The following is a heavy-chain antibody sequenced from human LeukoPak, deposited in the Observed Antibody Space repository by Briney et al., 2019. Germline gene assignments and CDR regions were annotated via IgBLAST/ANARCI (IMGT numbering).Heavy chain of an antibody. Sequence: GGSLRLSCAASGFTFSSYSMNWVRQAPGKGLEWVSYISSSSSTIYYADSVKGRFTISRDNAKNSLYLQMNSLRAEDTAVYYCARARGQDTAMVAGAFDIWGQGTMVTVSS. J-gene: IGHJ3*02. CDR1: GFTFSSYS. CDR2: ISSSSSTI. V-gene: IGHV3-48*04. D-gene: IGHD5-18*01. CDR3: ARARGQDTAMVAGAFDI.